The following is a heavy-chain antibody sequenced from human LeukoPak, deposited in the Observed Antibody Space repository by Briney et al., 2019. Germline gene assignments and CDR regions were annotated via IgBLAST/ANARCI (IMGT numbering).Heavy chain of an antibody. CDR3: AKDPDSGRHRYFQH. D-gene: IGHD1-26*01. Sequence: GGSLRLSCAASGFTFSSYAMSWVRQAPGKGLEWVSSISGSGGSTYYADSVKGRFTNSRENSKNTLYLQMNSLRAEDTAVYYCAKDPDSGRHRYFQHWGQGTLVTVSS. CDR2: ISGSGGST. J-gene: IGHJ1*01. CDR1: GFTFSSYA. V-gene: IGHV3-23*01.